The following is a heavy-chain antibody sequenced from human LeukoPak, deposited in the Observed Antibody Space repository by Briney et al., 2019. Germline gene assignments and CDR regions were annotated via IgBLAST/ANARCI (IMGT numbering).Heavy chain of an antibody. CDR1: GGTFSSYA. CDR3: ARRRVGATVAFDI. Sequence: ASVKVSCKASGGTFSSYAISWVRQAPGQGLEWMGWMNPNSGNTGYAQKFQGRVTMTRNTSISTAYMELSSLRSEDTAVYYCARRRVGATVAFDIWGQGTMVTVSS. CDR2: MNPNSGNT. V-gene: IGHV1-8*02. D-gene: IGHD1-26*01. J-gene: IGHJ3*02.